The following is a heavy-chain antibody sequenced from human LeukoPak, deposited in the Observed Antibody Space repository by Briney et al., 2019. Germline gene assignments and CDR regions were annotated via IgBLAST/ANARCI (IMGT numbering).Heavy chain of an antibody. V-gene: IGHV4-4*08. D-gene: IGHD3-3*01. J-gene: IGHJ5*02. CDR3: ARDHDFWSGSRNWFDP. CDR1: GGSISSYY. CDR2: IYTSGSA. Sequence: SETLSLTCTVSGGSISSYYWSWIRQPPGKGLEWIGHIYTSGSANYNPSLKSRVTISLDTSKNQFSLKLRSVTAADTAVYYCARDHDFWSGSRNWFDPWGQGTLVTVSS.